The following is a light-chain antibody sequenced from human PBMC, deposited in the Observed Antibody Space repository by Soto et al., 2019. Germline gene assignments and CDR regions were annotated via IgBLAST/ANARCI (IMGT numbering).Light chain of an antibody. CDR1: SSDVGGYNC. CDR2: DVT. V-gene: IGLV2-14*01. J-gene: IGLJ1*01. Sequence: QSVLTQPASVSGSPGQSIAISCTGTSSDVGGYNCVSWYQQHPGKAPKLMIFDVTNRPSGVSNRFSGSKSGNTASLTISGLQAEDEDDYYCSSYTSGGNYVFGTGTKLTVL. CDR3: SSYTSGGNYV.